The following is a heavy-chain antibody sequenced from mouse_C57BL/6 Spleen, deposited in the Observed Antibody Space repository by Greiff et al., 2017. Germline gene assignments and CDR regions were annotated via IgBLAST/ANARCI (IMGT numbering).Heavy chain of an antibody. D-gene: IGHD1-1*01. CDR1: GYTFTSYW. CDR3: AMEDYYSSSTDY. V-gene: IGHV1-74*01. Sequence: QVQLQQPGAELVKPGASVKVSCKASGYTFTSYWMNWVKQRPGQGLEWIGRIHLSDSDTNYNQKFKGKATLTVDKSSSTAYMQLSSLTSEDSAVYYCAMEDYYSSSTDYWGQGTTLTVSS. CDR2: IHLSDSDT. J-gene: IGHJ2*01.